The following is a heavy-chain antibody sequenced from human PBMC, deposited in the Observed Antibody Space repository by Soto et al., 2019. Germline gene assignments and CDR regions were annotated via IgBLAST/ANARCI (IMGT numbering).Heavy chain of an antibody. CDR2: ISAYNGNT. V-gene: IGHV1-18*01. CDR3: ARDQRAYYYDSSGPQLASDS. Sequence: QVQLVQSGAEVKKPGASVKVSCKASGYTFTSYGISWVRQAPGQGLEWMGWISAYNGNTNYAQKLQGRVTMTTDTSTSTAYMELRSLRSDDTAVYYCARDQRAYYYDSSGPQLASDSWGPGNLVPVSS. J-gene: IGHJ5*01. CDR1: GYTFTSYG. D-gene: IGHD3-22*01.